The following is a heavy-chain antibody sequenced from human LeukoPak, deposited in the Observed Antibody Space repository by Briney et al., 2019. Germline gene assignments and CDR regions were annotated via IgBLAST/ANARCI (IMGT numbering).Heavy chain of an antibody. CDR1: GGSISSYY. CDR2: IYYSGST. J-gene: IGHJ3*02. CDR3: ARIEYSGSSGAFDI. V-gene: IGHV4-59*01. D-gene: IGHD6-6*01. Sequence: PSETLSLTCTVSGGSISSYYWSWIRQPPGKGLEWIGYIYYSGSTNYNPSLKSRVTISVDTSKNQFSLKLSSVTAADTAVYYCARIEYSGSSGAFDIWGQGTMVTVSS.